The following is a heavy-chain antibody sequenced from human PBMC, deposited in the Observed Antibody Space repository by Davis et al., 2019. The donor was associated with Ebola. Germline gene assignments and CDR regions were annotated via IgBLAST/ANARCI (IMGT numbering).Heavy chain of an antibody. CDR2: ISYDGSNK. CDR3: ARAGLGGGYNY. V-gene: IGHV3-30*03. Sequence: GESLKISCTASGFIFSNYWMSWVRQAPGKGLEWVAVISYDGSNKYYADSVKGRFTISRDNSKNTLYLQMNSLRAEDTALYYCARAGLGGGYNYWGQGTLVTVSS. J-gene: IGHJ4*02. CDR1: GFIFSNYW. D-gene: IGHD5-12*01.